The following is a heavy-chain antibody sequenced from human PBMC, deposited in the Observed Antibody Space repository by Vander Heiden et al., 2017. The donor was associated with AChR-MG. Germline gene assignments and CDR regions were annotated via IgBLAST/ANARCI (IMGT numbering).Heavy chain of an antibody. J-gene: IGHJ6*02. CDR1: GFTFDDYA. CDR2: ISWNSGSI. D-gene: IGHD3-9*01. CDR3: AKGGYMGLLTGRTHYGMDV. Sequence: EVQLVESGGGLVQPGRSLRLSCAASGFTFDDYAMHWVRQAPGKGLEWVSGISWNSGSIGYADSVKGRFTISRDNAKNSLYLQMNSLRAEDTALYYCAKGGYMGLLTGRTHYGMDVWGQGTTVTVSS. V-gene: IGHV3-9*01.